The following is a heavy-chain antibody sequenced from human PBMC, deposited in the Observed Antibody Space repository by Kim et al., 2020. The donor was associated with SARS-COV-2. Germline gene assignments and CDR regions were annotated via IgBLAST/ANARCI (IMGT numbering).Heavy chain of an antibody. Sequence: SETLSLTCTVSGGSISSGGYYWSWIRQHPGKGLEWIGYIYYSGSTYYNPSLKSRVTISVDTSKNQFSLKLSSVTAADTAVYYWARGARDVMITFGGVIAHFDYWGQGTLVTVSS. CDR3: ARGARDVMITFGGVIAHFDY. V-gene: IGHV4-31*03. D-gene: IGHD3-16*02. J-gene: IGHJ4*02. CDR1: GGSISSGGYY. CDR2: IYYSGST.